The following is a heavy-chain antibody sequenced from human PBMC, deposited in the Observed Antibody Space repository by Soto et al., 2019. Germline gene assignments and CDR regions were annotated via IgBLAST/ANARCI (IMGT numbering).Heavy chain of an antibody. D-gene: IGHD3-10*01. CDR3: TRDASGDRSARGCFDR. CDR2: ISSNSACI. CDR1: GFTFRSFT. V-gene: IGHV3-21*01. Sequence: GGPLRLSCAASGFTFRSFTMNWVRQAPGKGLEWVSTISSNSACIYYTDALRARFTISRDNAKNSLHLQMNSLRAKDTAVYYCTRDASGDRSARGCFDRWGPGTLVTVSS. J-gene: IGHJ5*02.